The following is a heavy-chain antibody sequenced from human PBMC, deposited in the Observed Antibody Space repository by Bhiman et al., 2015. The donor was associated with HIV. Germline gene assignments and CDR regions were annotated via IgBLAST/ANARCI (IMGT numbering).Heavy chain of an antibody. V-gene: IGHV3-9*01. CDR1: GFTFDDYA. D-gene: IGHD2-8*01. CDR3: ARRGYCTGTPCYTVLDY. CDR2: TVWNGDHT. J-gene: IGHJ4*02. Sequence: EVQLVESGGGLVQPGRSLRLSCAVSGFTFDDYAMHWVRQAPGKGLEWVSGTVWNGDHTSYVDSVRGRFTITRDNDKNSLYLEMNSLRVEDTAVYFCARRGYCTGTPCYTVLDYWGQGTLVTVSS.